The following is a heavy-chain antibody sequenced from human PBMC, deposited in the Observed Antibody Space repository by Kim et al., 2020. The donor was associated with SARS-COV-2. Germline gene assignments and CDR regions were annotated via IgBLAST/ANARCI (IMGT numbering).Heavy chain of an antibody. D-gene: IGHD3-22*01. J-gene: IGHJ4*02. CDR3: AKGGEGSGFLFDY. CDR2: ISWNSGNI. CDR1: GFTFGDYA. Sequence: GGSLRLSCAASGFTFGDYAMHWVRQAPGKGLEWVSGISWNSGNINYADSVKGRFTNSRDNAKNSLYLQMNSLRAEDTALYYCAKGGEGSGFLFDYWGQGTLVTVSS. V-gene: IGHV3-9*01.